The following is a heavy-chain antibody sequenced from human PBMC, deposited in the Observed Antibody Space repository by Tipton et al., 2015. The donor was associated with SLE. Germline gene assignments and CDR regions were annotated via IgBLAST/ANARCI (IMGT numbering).Heavy chain of an antibody. Sequence: TLSLTCAVSDYSISTSNWWGWIWQPPGMPLEWIGYIHYSGGTYYNPSLKSRVTMSVDTSKNQFSLKLSSVTAADTAVYYCARKVNGQRWLQWGAFDIWGQGTMVTVSS. J-gene: IGHJ3*02. D-gene: IGHD5-24*01. CDR1: DYSISTSNW. V-gene: IGHV4-28*01. CDR2: IHYSGGT. CDR3: ARKVNGQRWLQWGAFDI.